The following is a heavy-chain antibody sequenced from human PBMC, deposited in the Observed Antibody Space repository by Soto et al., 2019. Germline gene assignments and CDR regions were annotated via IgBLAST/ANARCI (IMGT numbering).Heavy chain of an antibody. J-gene: IGHJ4*02. V-gene: IGHV4-39*01. Sequence: SETLSLTCTVSGGSISSSSYYWGWIRQPPGKGLEWIGSIYYSGSTYYNPSLKSRVTISVDTSKNQFSLKLSSVTAADTAVYYCARSPYSSSWSFDYWGQGTLVTVSS. CDR2: IYYSGST. CDR3: ARSPYSSSWSFDY. D-gene: IGHD6-13*01. CDR1: GGSISSSSYY.